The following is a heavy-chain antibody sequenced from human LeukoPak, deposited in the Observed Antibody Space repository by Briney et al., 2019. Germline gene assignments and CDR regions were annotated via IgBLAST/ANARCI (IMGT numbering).Heavy chain of an antibody. V-gene: IGHV4-59*13. CDR3: ARGVSGSYVFDS. CDR1: GGSISSYH. CDR2: IYYSGGT. D-gene: IGHD3-16*01. Sequence: SETLSLTCTVSGGSISSYHWSWIRQPPGKGLEWIGYIYYSGGTNYNPSLKSRVSISVDTPKNQFCLKLNSVTAADMAAYYCARGVSGSYVFDSWGQGTLVTVSS. J-gene: IGHJ4*02.